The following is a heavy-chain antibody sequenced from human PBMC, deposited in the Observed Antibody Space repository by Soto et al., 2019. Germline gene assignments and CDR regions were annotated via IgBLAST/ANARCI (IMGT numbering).Heavy chain of an antibody. D-gene: IGHD3-16*01. Sequence: GGSLRLSCAASGFTFSSYAMHWVRQAPGKGLEWVAVISYDGSNKYYADSVKGRFTISRDNSKNTLYLQMNSLRAEDRAMYYCAGDYGGGGAFDIWGQGTMVTVSS. CDR3: AGDYGGGGAFDI. V-gene: IGHV3-30*04. CDR2: ISYDGSNK. J-gene: IGHJ3*02. CDR1: GFTFSSYA.